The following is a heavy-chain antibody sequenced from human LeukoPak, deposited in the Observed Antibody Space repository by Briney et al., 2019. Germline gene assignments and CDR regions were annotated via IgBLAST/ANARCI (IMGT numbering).Heavy chain of an antibody. Sequence: PGGSLRLSCAASGFTFDDYGMSWVRQAPGKGLEWVSGINWNGGSTGYADSVKGRFTISRDNAKNSLYLQMNSLRAEDTALYYCARDGAYYYDSSGYPGDYWGQGTLVTVSS. CDR1: GFTFDDYG. CDR2: INWNGGST. J-gene: IGHJ4*02. D-gene: IGHD3-22*01. CDR3: ARDGAYYYDSSGYPGDY. V-gene: IGHV3-20*04.